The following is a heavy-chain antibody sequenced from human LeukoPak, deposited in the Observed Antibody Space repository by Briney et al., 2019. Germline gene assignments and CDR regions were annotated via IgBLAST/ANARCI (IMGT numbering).Heavy chain of an antibody. D-gene: IGHD2-15*01. J-gene: IGHJ4*02. CDR3: ARGSVYSGKPLGY. CDR1: GYTFTSYY. CDR2: INPSGGST. V-gene: IGHV1-46*01. Sequence: ASVKVSCKASGYTFTSYYMHWVRQAPGQGLEWMGIINPSGGSTSYAQKFQGRVTMTTDTSTSTAYTELRSLRSDDTAVYYCARGSVYSGKPLGYWGQGTLVTVSS.